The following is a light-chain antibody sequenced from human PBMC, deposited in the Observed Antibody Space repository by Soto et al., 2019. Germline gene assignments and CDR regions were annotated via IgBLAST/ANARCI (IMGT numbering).Light chain of an antibody. V-gene: IGLV1-40*01. Sequence: QSVLTQPPSVSGAPGQRVTISCTGSTSNSGAGYEVHWYQQLPGTAPKLFISGDNNRPSGVPDRFSGSKSGTSASLAITGLQAEDEADYYCQSYDSSLSGVVFGGGTKLTVL. CDR3: QSYDSSLSGVV. J-gene: IGLJ2*01. CDR1: TSNSGAGYE. CDR2: GDN.